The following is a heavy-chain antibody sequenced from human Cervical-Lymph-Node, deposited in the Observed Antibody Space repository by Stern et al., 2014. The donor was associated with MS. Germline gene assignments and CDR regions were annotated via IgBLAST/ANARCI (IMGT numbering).Heavy chain of an antibody. CDR2: IYPGDSDT. J-gene: IGHJ4*02. D-gene: IGHD3-22*01. V-gene: IGHV5-51*01. Sequence: VQLVQSGAEVKKPGESLKIYCQGSGYTFSNYWIVWVRQMPGKGLEWMGIIYPGDSDTRYSPSFQGQVTISADKSVNTAYLQWSSLKASDTAMYYCARRDSSGFYYFDSWGQGTLVTVSS. CDR1: GYTFSNYW. CDR3: ARRDSSGFYYFDS.